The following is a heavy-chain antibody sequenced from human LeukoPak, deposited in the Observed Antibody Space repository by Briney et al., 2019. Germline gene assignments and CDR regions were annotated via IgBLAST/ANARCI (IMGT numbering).Heavy chain of an antibody. D-gene: IGHD6-13*01. CDR2: INHSGST. V-gene: IGHV4-34*01. CDR1: GGSFSGYY. Sequence: SGTLSLTCAVYGGSFSGYYWSWIRQPPGKGLEWIGEINHSGSTNYNPSLKSRVTISVDTSKNQFSLKLSSVTAADTAVYYCARHKPRSSWYSSRGNWFDPWGQGTLVTVSS. J-gene: IGHJ5*02. CDR3: ARHKPRSSWYSSRGNWFDP.